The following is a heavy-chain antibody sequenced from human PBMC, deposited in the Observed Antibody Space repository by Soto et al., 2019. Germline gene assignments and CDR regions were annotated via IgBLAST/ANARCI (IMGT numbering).Heavy chain of an antibody. CDR1: GYSFTTHD. CDR3: ARDDLNRGGKYFDY. D-gene: IGHD2-15*01. Sequence: GASVKVSFKASGYSFTTHDITWLRQAPGKGLEWVGGISTDRGDTIYPQNLQGRVTMTTDSSTSTVYMELKSLRSDDTAVYYCARDDLNRGGKYFDYWGQGTLVTVSS. CDR2: ISTDRGDT. V-gene: IGHV1-18*01. J-gene: IGHJ4*02.